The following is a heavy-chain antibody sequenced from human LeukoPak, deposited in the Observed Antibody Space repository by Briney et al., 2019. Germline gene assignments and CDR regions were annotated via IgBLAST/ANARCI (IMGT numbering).Heavy chain of an antibody. CDR3: ARQWNDYGDYAPSAFDI. D-gene: IGHD4-17*01. CDR1: GYSFTSYW. CDR2: IYPGDSDT. V-gene: IGHV5-51*01. J-gene: IGHJ3*02. Sequence: GESLQISCKGSGYSFTSYWIGWVRQMPGKGLEWMGIIYPGDSDTRYSPSFQGQVTISADKSISTAYLQWSSLKASGTAMYYCARQWNDYGDYAPSAFDIWGQGTMVTVSS.